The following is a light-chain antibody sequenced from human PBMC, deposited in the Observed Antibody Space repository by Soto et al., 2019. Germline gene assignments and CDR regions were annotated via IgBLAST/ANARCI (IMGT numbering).Light chain of an antibody. J-gene: IGLJ1*01. V-gene: IGLV1-44*01. CDR2: SNY. CDR3: AAWDDILNGYV. CDR1: SSNIESNT. Sequence: VLTQPPSASGTHGQRVTISCSGSSSNIESNTVTWYQQLPGTAPKLVIYSNYDRPSGVPDRFSGSTSGTSASLVIRGLQSEDEADYYCAAWDDILNGYVFGGGTKVTVL.